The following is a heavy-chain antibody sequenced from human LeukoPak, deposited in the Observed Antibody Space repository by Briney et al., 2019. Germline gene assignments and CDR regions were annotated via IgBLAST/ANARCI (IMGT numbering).Heavy chain of an antibody. D-gene: IGHD3-22*01. V-gene: IGHV3-33*01. CDR1: GFKFSDYG. CDR2: IWYDGRKT. J-gene: IGHJ4*02. CDR3: ARGGGYYDSSGSPLLDY. Sequence: PGGSLRLSCAASGFKFSDYGMYWVRQAPGKGLEWVALIWYDGRKTHYGDSVKGRFTVARDNSNNTLHLQMNTLRAEDTAVYYCARGGGYYDSSGSPLLDYWGQGTLVTVSS.